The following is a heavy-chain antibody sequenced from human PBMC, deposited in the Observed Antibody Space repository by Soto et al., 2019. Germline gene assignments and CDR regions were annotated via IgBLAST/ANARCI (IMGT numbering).Heavy chain of an antibody. J-gene: IGHJ6*02. V-gene: IGHV4-39*01. Sequence: SETLSLTCTVSGGSISSSSYYWGWIRQPPGKGLEWIGSIYYSGSTYYNPSLKSRVTISVDASKNQFSLKLSSVTAEETTENNCARINDILTGYIPFEGYGMDVWGQGTTVTVSS. CDR3: ARINDILTGYIPFEGYGMDV. CDR2: IYYSGST. CDR1: GGSISSSSYY. D-gene: IGHD3-9*01.